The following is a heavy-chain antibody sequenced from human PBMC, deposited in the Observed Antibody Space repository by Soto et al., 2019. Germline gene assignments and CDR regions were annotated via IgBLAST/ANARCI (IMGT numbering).Heavy chain of an antibody. Sequence: GGSLRLSCAASGFTFGSYGMHWVRQAPGKGLMWVSRIPNDGTTKNYADSVKGRFTVSRDNAKKTMSLQMNNLRAEDTAVYYCATWRGGYTYGLDHWGQGTPVTVSS. CDR1: GFTFGSYG. D-gene: IGHD5-18*01. J-gene: IGHJ4*02. CDR3: ATWRGGYTYGLDH. V-gene: IGHV3-74*01. CDR2: IPNDGTTK.